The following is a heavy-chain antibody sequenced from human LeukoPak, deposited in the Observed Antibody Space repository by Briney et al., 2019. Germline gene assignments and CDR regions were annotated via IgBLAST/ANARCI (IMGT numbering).Heavy chain of an antibody. CDR1: RVTVRSGS. CDR2: ISSSSSYI. Sequence: GGCRRLSCAASRVTVRSGSMICVGEAPGKGLKWVSSISSSSSYIYYADSVKGRFTISRDNAKNSLYLQMDSLRAEDTAVYYCASDVVPAAKVDYWGQGTLVTVSS. J-gene: IGHJ4*02. V-gene: IGHV3-21*01. CDR3: ASDVVPAAKVDY. D-gene: IGHD2-2*01.